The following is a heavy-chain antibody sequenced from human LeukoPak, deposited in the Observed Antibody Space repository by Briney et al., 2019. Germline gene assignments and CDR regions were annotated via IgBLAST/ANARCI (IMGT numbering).Heavy chain of an antibody. D-gene: IGHD2-15*01. CDR1: GGSISSYY. J-gene: IGHJ3*02. Sequence: SETLSLTCTVSGGSISSYYWSWIRQPPGKGLEWIGYIYYSGSTNYNPSLKSRVTISVDTSKNQFSLKLSSVTAADTAVYYCARDTVAATHDAFDIWGQGTMVTVSS. CDR2: IYYSGST. CDR3: ARDTVAATHDAFDI. V-gene: IGHV4-59*12.